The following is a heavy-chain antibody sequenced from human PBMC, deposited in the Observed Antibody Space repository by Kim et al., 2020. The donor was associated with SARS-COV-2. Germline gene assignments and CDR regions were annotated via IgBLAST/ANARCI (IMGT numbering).Heavy chain of an antibody. J-gene: IGHJ3*02. Sequence: AAAVKGRFTISRDDAKNARYLQRNSLGAGDTAVYYCARGASGSYYVAFDIWGQGTMVTVSS. V-gene: IGHV3-30*01. D-gene: IGHD1-26*01. CDR3: ARGASGSYYVAFDI.